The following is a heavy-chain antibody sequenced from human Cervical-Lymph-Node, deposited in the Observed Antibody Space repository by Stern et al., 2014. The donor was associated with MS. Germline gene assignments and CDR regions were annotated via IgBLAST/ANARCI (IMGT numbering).Heavy chain of an antibody. D-gene: IGHD3-10*01. J-gene: IGHJ5*02. CDR2: IIPFVGTA. CDR3: ARGAGDNWFDP. V-gene: IGHV1-69*06. CDR1: GG. Sequence: VQLVESGADVKKPGSSVRVSCKASGGISWLRQAPGQGLEWMGGIIPFVGTANYAQKFQGRLTIIADTSTNTNYMELSSLRSDDTAVYYCARGAGDNWFDPWGQGTLVSVSS.